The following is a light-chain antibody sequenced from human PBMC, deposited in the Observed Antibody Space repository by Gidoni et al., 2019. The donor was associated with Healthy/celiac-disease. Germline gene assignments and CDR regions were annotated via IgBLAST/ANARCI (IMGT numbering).Light chain of an antibody. V-gene: IGKV1-5*03. J-gene: IGKJ4*01. CDR2: KAS. Sequence: DIQLPQSPSTLSASVGDRVTITCRASQSLSSWLAWYQQKPEKAPKLLIYKASSLESGVPSRFSGSGSGTEFTLTISSLQPDDFATYYCQQYNSYPLTFGGGTKVEIK. CDR1: QSLSSW. CDR3: QQYNSYPLT.